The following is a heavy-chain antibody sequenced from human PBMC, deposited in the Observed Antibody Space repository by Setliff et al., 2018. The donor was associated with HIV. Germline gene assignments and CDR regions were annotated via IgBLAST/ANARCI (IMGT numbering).Heavy chain of an antibody. CDR3: ASRGIGVVTMSMPDEFFVY. CDR1: GGSINSDNYY. D-gene: IGHD2-21*02. CDR2: TCYSGTT. J-gene: IGHJ1*01. V-gene: IGHV4-39*01. Sequence: PSETLSLTCSVXGGSINSDNYYWGWIRQAPGKGLEWIGSTCYSGTTYYNPSLRGRVTLSVDRSXNQFSLTLNSVTAADTATYYCASRGIGVVTMSMPDEFFVYWGHGTXXXVSS.